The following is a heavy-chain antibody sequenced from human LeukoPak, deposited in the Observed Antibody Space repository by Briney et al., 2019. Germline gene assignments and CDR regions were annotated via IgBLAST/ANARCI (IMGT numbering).Heavy chain of an antibody. V-gene: IGHV3-21*01. CDR2: ISSSSSYI. CDR1: GFTFSSYS. D-gene: IGHD3-9*01. J-gene: IGHJ4*02. CDR3: AREFDYYFDY. Sequence: GGSLRLSCEAFGFTFSSYSMNWVRQAPGKGLEWVSSISSSSSYIYYADSVKGRFTISRDNAKNSLYLQMNSLRAEDTAVYYCAREFDYYFDYWGQGTLVTVSS.